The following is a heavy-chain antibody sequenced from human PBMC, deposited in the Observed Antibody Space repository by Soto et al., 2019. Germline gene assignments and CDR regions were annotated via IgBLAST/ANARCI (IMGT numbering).Heavy chain of an antibody. Sequence: ASVKVSCKASGYTFTSYGIGWVRQAPGQGLEWMGWISTYNGNTKYAQKLQGRVTMTTDTSTSTAYMELRSLRSDVTAVFYCAREMVRGVGSDYWGQGTLVTVSS. D-gene: IGHD3-10*01. J-gene: IGHJ4*02. V-gene: IGHV1-18*01. CDR2: ISTYNGNT. CDR3: AREMVRGVGSDY. CDR1: GYTFTSYG.